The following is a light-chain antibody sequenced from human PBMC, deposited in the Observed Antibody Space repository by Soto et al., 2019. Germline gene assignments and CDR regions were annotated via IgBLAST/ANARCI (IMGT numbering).Light chain of an antibody. CDR1: QSVSSSY. CDR3: QQYGSSPPYT. Sequence: EIVLTQSPGTLSLSPGERATLSFRSSQSVSSSYLAWYQQKPGQAPRLIIYGASSRATGIPDRFSGSGSGTDFTLTISRLEPEDFAVYYCQQYGSSPPYTFGQGTKVDIK. J-gene: IGKJ2*01. V-gene: IGKV3-20*01. CDR2: GAS.